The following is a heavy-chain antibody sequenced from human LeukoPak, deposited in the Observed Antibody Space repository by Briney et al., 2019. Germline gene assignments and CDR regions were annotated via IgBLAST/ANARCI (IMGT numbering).Heavy chain of an antibody. CDR3: ARARDGYNYWAAFDI. Sequence: PSETLSLTCTVSGVSISSYYWSWIRQPPGKGLEWIGYIYYSGSTNYNPSLKSRVTISVDTSKNQFSLKLSSVTAADTAVYYCARARDGYNYWAAFDIWGQGTMVTVSS. CDR1: GVSISSYY. CDR2: IYYSGST. V-gene: IGHV4-59*01. J-gene: IGHJ3*02. D-gene: IGHD5-24*01.